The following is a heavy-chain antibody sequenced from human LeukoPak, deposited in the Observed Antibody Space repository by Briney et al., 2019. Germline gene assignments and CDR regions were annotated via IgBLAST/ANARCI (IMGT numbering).Heavy chain of an antibody. CDR3: ARDQGLTVSPYYYYYGMDV. J-gene: IGHJ6*02. CDR1: GGSISGYY. D-gene: IGHD4-17*01. Sequence: SETLSLTCSVSGGSISGYYWSWIRQPAGKGLEWIGRMDTSGSTDYNPSLKSRFTMSVDTSRNQLSLKLYSVTAADTAVYYCARDQGLTVSPYYYYYGMDVWGQGTMLTVSS. V-gene: IGHV4-4*07. CDR2: MDTSGST.